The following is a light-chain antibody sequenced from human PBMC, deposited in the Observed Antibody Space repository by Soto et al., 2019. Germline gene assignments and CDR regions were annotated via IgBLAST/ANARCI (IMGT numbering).Light chain of an antibody. CDR2: RAS. J-gene: IGKJ1*01. CDR1: QSLSGNY. CDR3: QHYGASPWT. Sequence: NVLTQSPGTLSLSPGERATLSCRASQSLSGNYLAWYQQKPGQAPRVLIYRASIRATGISDRFSGSGSGTDFTLTISRLEPEDFEVYYCQHYGASPWTFGQGTKVEIK. V-gene: IGKV3-20*01.